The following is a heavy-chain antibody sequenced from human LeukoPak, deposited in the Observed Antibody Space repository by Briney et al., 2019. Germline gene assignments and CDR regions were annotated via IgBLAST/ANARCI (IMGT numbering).Heavy chain of an antibody. CDR1: GFTFSAYA. CDR2: ISYDGSNK. J-gene: IGHJ3*02. CDR3: ARGPGPIAGAKNPFDI. V-gene: IGHV3-30*15. Sequence: GGSLRLSCAVSGFTFSAYAMHWVRQAPGKGLEWVAVISYDGSNKYYADSVKGRFTISGDKSKDTLFLQMSSLRPEDTAVYYCARGPGPIAGAKNPFDIWGQGTMVAVSS. D-gene: IGHD1-26*01.